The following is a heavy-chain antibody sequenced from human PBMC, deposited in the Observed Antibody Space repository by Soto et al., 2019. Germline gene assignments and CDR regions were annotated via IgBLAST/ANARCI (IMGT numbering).Heavy chain of an antibody. Sequence: QVQLRESGGGVGQPGRSLRISCAASGFTFSSYGMHWVRQAPGKGLEWVAVIWQDGTTEEYAESVKGRFKISRDDSKKMVFLELNNLQAEDTAVYYCARDEVWGTPRFYFRFWGQGIRVIVSS. V-gene: IGHV3-33*01. D-gene: IGHD3-16*01. CDR3: ARDEVWGTPRFYFRF. J-gene: IGHJ4*02. CDR1: GFTFSSYG. CDR2: IWQDGTTE.